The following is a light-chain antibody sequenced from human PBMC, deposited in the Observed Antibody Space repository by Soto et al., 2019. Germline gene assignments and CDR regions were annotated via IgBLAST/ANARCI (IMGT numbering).Light chain of an antibody. J-gene: IGLJ1*01. CDR3: RSYTSSSTLV. CDR2: EVS. Sequence: QSALTQPASVSVSPGQSITISCTGTSSDVGGYNYVSWYQQHPGKAPKLRIYEVSNRPSGVSNRVSGSKSGNTASLTIAGLQDEDEADYYCRSYTSSSTLVFGNGTKLTVL. CDR1: SSDVGGYNY. V-gene: IGLV2-14*01.